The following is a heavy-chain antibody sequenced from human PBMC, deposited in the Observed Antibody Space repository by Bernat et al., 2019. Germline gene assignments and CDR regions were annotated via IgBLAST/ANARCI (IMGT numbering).Heavy chain of an antibody. D-gene: IGHD2-15*01. CDR2: IKSKTDGGTT. Sequence: EVQLLESGGGLVQPGGSLRLSCAASGFTFSNAWMSWVRQAPGKGLEWVGRIKSKTDGGTTDYAAPVKGRFTISRDDSKNTLYLQMNSLKTEDTAVDYCTTDIVVVVAATLGDYWGQGTLVTVSS. J-gene: IGHJ4*02. CDR1: GFTFSNAW. CDR3: TTDIVVVVAATLGDY. V-gene: IGHV3-15*01.